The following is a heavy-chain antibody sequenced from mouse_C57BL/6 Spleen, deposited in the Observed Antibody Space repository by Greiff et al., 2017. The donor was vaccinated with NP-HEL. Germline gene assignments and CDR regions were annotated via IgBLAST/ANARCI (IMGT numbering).Heavy chain of an antibody. D-gene: IGHD2-4*01. CDR1: GYTFTSYW. CDR2: IDPSDSYT. J-gene: IGHJ4*01. CDR3: ARRGDDYDEDAMDY. V-gene: IGHV1-59*01. Sequence: QVQLQQPGAELVRPGTSVKLSCKASGYTFTSYWMHWVKQRPGQGLEWIGVIDPSDSYTNYNQKFKGKATSTVDTSSSTAYMQLSSLTSEDSAVYYCARRGDDYDEDAMDYWGQGTSVTVSS.